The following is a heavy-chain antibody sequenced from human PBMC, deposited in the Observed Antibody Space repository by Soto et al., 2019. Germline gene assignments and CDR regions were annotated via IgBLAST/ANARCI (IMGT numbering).Heavy chain of an antibody. CDR3: ARGAGYSGSGTYYLMDV. CDR2: INHSAKT. V-gene: IGHV4-34*01. D-gene: IGHD3-10*01. Sequence: SETLSLTCALYGGSFSGYYWTWIRQPPGKGLEWIGEINHSAKTNYNPSLKSRVTISADTSKNQFSLNLRSVTAADTAVYYCARGAGYSGSGTYYLMDVWGQGTTVTVSS. CDR1: GGSFSGYY. J-gene: IGHJ6*02.